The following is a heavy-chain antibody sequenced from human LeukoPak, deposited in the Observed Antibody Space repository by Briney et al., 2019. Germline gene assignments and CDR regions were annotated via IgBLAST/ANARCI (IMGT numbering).Heavy chain of an antibody. D-gene: IGHD3-3*01. CDR1: GGSISSYY. CDR2: IYYSGRT. CDR3: ASRSSIWSGYQDTLYYFDS. Sequence: SETLSLTCTVSGGSISSYYWSWLRQPPGKGLEWIGHIYYSGRTNYNPPLKSRVTISVDTSKNQFSLKLSSVTAADTAVDYCASRSSIWSGYQDTLYYFDSWGQGTLVTVSS. J-gene: IGHJ4*02. V-gene: IGHV4-59*01.